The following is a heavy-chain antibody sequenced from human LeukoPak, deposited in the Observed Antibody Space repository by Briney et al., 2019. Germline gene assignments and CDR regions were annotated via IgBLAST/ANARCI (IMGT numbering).Heavy chain of an antibody. V-gene: IGHV4-59*01. CDR2: IYYSGST. CDR1: GGSISSYY. D-gene: IGHD6-19*01. Sequence: SETLSLTCTVSGGSISSYYWSWIRQLPGKGLEWIGYIYYSGSTNYNPSLKSRVTISVDTSKNQFSLKLSSVTAADTAVYYCARWGSSGWYFQHWGQGTLVTVSS. J-gene: IGHJ1*01. CDR3: ARWGSSGWYFQH.